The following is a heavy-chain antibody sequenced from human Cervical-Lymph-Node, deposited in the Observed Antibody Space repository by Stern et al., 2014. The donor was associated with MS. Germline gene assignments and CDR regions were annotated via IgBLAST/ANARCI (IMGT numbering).Heavy chain of an antibody. D-gene: IGHD3-10*01. J-gene: IGHJ6*02. CDR2: FDPEHGET. CDR1: GYTLTDLF. Sequence: QVPLVQSGAEVKKPGASVKVSCKVSGYTLTDLFIHWVRQAPGKGLEWMGGFDPEHGETIYAQKFQGRVTMTEDTSTDTAYMELSSLRSEDTALYYCATLITMIRGVTVWYYGMDVWGQGTTVTVSS. CDR3: ATLITMIRGVTVWYYGMDV. V-gene: IGHV1-24*01.